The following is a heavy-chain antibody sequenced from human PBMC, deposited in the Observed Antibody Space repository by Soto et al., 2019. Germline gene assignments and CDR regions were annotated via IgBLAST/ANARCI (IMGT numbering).Heavy chain of an antibody. V-gene: IGHV1-18*04. CDR3: ARDRPTTVTKYNYYGLDV. J-gene: IGHJ6*02. Sequence: SVKVSCKASAYTFTSYGITWVRQAPVQGLEWMGWISANNGNTNYAQKVQGRVTMTTDTSTSTAYMELRSLRSDDTGVYYCARDRPTTVTKYNYYGLDVWGQGTTVTVSS. CDR1: AYTFTSYG. D-gene: IGHD4-17*01. CDR2: ISANNGNT.